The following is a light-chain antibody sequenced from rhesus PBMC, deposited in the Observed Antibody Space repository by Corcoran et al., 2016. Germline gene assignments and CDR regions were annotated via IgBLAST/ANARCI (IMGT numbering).Light chain of an antibody. CDR1: QGITND. CDR2: EAS. J-gene: IGKJ2*01. Sequence: DIQMTQSPSSLSASVGDRVTITCRASQGITNDLAWYQQKPGETPKLLIYEASSLQSGIPSRFSGSGSGTDFTLTFSSLQSEDFTTYYCQHYYSTPYSFGRGTKVEIQ. CDR3: QHYYSTPYS. V-gene: IGKV1-25*01.